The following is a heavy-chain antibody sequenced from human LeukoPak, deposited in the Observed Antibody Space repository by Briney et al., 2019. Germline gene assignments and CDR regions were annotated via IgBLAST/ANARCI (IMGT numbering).Heavy chain of an antibody. V-gene: IGHV3-23*01. J-gene: IGHJ4*02. Sequence: SGGSLRLSCAASGFTFSSYAMSWVRQAPGKGLEWVSAISGSGGSTYYADSVKGRFTISRDNSKNTLYLQMNSLRAEDTAVYYCAKDVRITIFGVVPYGGYFDYWGQGTLVTVSS. CDR2: ISGSGGST. CDR1: GFTFSSYA. CDR3: AKDVRITIFGVVPYGGYFDY. D-gene: IGHD3-3*01.